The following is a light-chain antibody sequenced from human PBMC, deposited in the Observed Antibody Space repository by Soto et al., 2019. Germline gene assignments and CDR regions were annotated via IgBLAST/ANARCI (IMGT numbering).Light chain of an antibody. V-gene: IGKV1-39*01. CDR3: QQTYSTPQP. J-gene: IGKJ5*01. CDR2: IAS. Sequence: DIQVTQSPSSLSASVGDRVTITCRASQSISRHLNWYHQKPGKAPKLLINIASSLQSGVPSRFSGSGSGTDFTLTISNVQPEDFATYYCQQTYSTPQPFGQGTRLEIK. CDR1: QSISRH.